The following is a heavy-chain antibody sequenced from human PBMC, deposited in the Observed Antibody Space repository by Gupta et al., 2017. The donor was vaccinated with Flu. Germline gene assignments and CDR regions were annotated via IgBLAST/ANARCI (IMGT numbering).Heavy chain of an antibody. CDR2: ISSSSSYI. CDR3: ARAWGGDYWYFDL. D-gene: IGHD2-21*01. J-gene: IGHJ2*01. Sequence: QLVEYGGGLVKPGGSLRLSCAASGFTVSSYGMNWVRQAPGKGLEWVSSISSSSSYIYYADSVKGRFTISRDNAKNSLYLQMNSLRAEDTAVYYCARAWGGDYWYFDLWGRGTLVTVSS. V-gene: IGHV3-21*01. CDR1: GFTVSSYG.